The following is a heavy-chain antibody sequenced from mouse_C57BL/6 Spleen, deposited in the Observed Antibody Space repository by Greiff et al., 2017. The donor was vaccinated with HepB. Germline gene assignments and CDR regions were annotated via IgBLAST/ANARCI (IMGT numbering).Heavy chain of an antibody. CDR2: IRSKSSNYAT. CDR1: GFTFNTYA. D-gene: IGHD1-1*01. Sequence: EVQLVESGGGLVQPKGSLKLSCAASGFTFNTYAMHWVRPAPGKGLEWVARIRSKSSNYATYYADSVKYRFTISRDDSQSMLYLQMNNLKTEDTAMYYCVRGVDYYGSSSYFDVWGTGTTVTVSS. V-gene: IGHV10-3*01. J-gene: IGHJ1*03. CDR3: VRGVDYYGSSSYFDV.